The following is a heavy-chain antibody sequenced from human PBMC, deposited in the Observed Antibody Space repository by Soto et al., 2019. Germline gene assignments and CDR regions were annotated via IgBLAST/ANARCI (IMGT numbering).Heavy chain of an antibody. J-gene: IGHJ5*02. CDR1: GFSFSTYA. D-gene: IGHD2-2*01. CDR3: AKPAEYQLVSWFDP. V-gene: IGHV3-23*01. Sequence: VQLLESGGGLVQPGGSLRLSCAVSGFSFSTYAMSWVRQAPGKGLEWVSGISAGGGNTYYAYSVRGRFTISRDNSKDTLYLQITSLRAEDTAFYYCAKPAEYQLVSWFDPWGQGTLVTVSS. CDR2: ISAGGGNT.